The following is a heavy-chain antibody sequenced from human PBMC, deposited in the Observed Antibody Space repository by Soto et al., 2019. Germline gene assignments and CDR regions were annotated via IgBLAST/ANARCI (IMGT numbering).Heavy chain of an antibody. V-gene: IGHV5-51*01. Sequence: ESLKISCKGSGYSFTSYWIGWVRQMPGKGLEWMGIIYPGDSDTRYSPSFQGQVTISADKSISTAYLQWSSLKASDTAMYYCARSGEYCSGGSCYYYYGMDVWGQGTTVTVSS. D-gene: IGHD2-15*01. CDR2: IYPGDSDT. CDR1: GYSFTSYW. J-gene: IGHJ6*02. CDR3: ARSGEYCSGGSCYYYYGMDV.